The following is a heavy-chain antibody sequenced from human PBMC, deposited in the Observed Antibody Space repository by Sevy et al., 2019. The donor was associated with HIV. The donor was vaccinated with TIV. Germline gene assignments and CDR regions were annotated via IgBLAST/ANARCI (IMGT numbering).Heavy chain of an antibody. J-gene: IGHJ4*02. V-gene: IGHV3-30-3*02. CDR2: LSYDDSDE. CDR3: AKDDLGSIDY. Sequence: GSLRLSCAASGFIFSTSPMHWVRQAPGKGLECVAILSYDDSDENYADSVKGRFTISRDNSKNTLYLQMNSLRTEDTAVYYCAKDDLGSIDYWRQGTLVTVSS. CDR1: GFIFSTSP. D-gene: IGHD3-10*01.